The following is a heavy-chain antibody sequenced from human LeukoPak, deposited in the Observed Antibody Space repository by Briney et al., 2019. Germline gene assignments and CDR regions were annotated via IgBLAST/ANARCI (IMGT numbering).Heavy chain of an antibody. J-gene: IGHJ4*02. Sequence: ASVKVSCKASGYTFTGYYMHWVQQAPGQGLEWMGWINPNSGGTNYAQKFQGRVTMTRDTSISTAYMELSRLRSDDTAVYYCARDSWTLIPAALFDYWGQGTLVTVSS. CDR3: ARDSWTLIPAALFDY. CDR1: GYTFTGYY. V-gene: IGHV1-2*02. D-gene: IGHD2-2*01. CDR2: INPNSGGT.